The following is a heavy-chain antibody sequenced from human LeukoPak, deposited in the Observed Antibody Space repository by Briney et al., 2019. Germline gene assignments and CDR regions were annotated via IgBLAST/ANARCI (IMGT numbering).Heavy chain of an antibody. CDR2: INPNSGGT. V-gene: IGHV1-2*02. Sequence: ASVKVSGKASGYTFTGYYMHRVRQAPGQGLEWMGWINPNSGGTNYAQKFQGRVTMTRDTSITTAYMELSRLRSDDTAVYYCASHVDIVATNPNYYFDYWGQGTLVTVSS. CDR3: ASHVDIVATNPNYYFDY. CDR1: GYTFTGYY. D-gene: IGHD5-12*01. J-gene: IGHJ4*02.